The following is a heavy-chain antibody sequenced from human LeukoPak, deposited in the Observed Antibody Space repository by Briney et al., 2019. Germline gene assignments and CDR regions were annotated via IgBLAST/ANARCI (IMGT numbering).Heavy chain of an antibody. Sequence: GGSLRLSCAASGFTFSSYAMSWVRQAPGKGLEWVSAISGSGGSTYYADSVKGRFTISRDNSKNTLYLQMNSLRAEDTALYYCARVSYRQDGMDVWGQGATVIVSS. V-gene: IGHV3-23*01. CDR2: ISGSGGST. CDR1: GFTFSSYA. CDR3: ARVSYRQDGMDV. J-gene: IGHJ6*02. D-gene: IGHD5-12*01.